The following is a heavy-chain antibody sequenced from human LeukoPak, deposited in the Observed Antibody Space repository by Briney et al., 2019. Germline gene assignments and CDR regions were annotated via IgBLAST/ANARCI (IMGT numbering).Heavy chain of an antibody. J-gene: IGHJ3*02. CDR1: GGSISGFY. Sequence: SETLSLTCTVSGGSISGFYWNWIRQPPGKGLEWIGYVYYSGNTNYNPSLKSRVTISLDTSKNQFSLKLRSVTVADTAVYYCARDTRDAFDIWGQGTMVTVSS. V-gene: IGHV4-59*01. CDR3: ARDTRDAFDI. CDR2: VYYSGNT.